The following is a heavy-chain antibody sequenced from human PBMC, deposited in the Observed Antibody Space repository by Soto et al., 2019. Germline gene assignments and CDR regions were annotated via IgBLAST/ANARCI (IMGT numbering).Heavy chain of an antibody. J-gene: IGHJ6*03. Sequence: PGGSLRLSCTASGFTFGDNPMSWFRQAPGKGLEWVGFVRSRSYGGTTEYAASVKGRFTISRDDSNNIAYLQMNSLKTEDTAVYYCTRLSSSSLALYYYYMDVWGKGTTVTVSS. V-gene: IGHV3-49*03. CDR2: VRSRSYGGTT. CDR3: TRLSSSSLALYYYYMDV. CDR1: GFTFGDNP. D-gene: IGHD6-13*01.